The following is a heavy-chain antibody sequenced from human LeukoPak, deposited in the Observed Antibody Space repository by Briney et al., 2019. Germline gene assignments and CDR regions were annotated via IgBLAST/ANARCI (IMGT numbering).Heavy chain of an antibody. D-gene: IGHD6-13*01. CDR3: AREDSGSSWYDY. CDR2: IHHSGST. J-gene: IGHJ4*02. Sequence: SSETLSLTCAVSGGSMSTNTWWSWVRQSPGKGLEWIGEIHHSGSTNYNPSLKSRVTISVDKSKNQFSLKLSSVTAADTAVYYCAREDSGSSWYDYWGQGTLVTVSS. V-gene: IGHV4-4*02. CDR1: GGSMSTNTW.